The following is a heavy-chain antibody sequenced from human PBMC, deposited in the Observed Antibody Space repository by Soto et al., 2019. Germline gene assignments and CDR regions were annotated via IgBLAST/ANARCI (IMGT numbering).Heavy chain of an antibody. D-gene: IGHD3-3*01. Sequence: QVQLVESGGGVVQPGRSLRLSCAASGFTFSRHTMHWVRQAPGKGLEWVAAISDDGSNTYYADSVKGRFTISRDNYKNKMYLQMNSLSSKDTAENHCAREVYYDLWSGFNTHPYYFDDWGQGTLVTVSS. J-gene: IGHJ4*02. CDR1: GFTFSRHT. CDR3: AREVYYDLWSGFNTHPYYFDD. CDR2: ISDDGSNT. V-gene: IGHV3-30-3*01.